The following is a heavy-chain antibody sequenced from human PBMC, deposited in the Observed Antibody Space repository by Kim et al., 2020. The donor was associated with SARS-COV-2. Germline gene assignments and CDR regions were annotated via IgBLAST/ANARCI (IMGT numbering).Heavy chain of an antibody. D-gene: IGHD7-27*01. J-gene: IGHJ4*02. V-gene: IGHV6-1*01. Sequence: YAVAVKSRITINPDTSKSRFSLQLNSVTPEGTAVYYCARGDTGEQTHFGYWGQGTLVTVSS. CDR3: ARGDTGEQTHFGY.